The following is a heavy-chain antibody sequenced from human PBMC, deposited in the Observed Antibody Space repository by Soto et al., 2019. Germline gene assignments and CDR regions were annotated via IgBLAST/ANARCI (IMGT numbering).Heavy chain of an antibody. V-gene: IGHV1-24*01. Sequence: GASVKVSCKVSGYTLTELSMHWVRQAPGKGLEWMGGFDPEDGETIYAQKFQGRVTMTEDTSTDTAYMELSSLRSEDTAVYYCATAPLRFLEWLPLTWGQGTLVTVSS. D-gene: IGHD3-3*01. CDR2: FDPEDGET. CDR1: GYTLTELS. J-gene: IGHJ5*02. CDR3: ATAPLRFLEWLPLT.